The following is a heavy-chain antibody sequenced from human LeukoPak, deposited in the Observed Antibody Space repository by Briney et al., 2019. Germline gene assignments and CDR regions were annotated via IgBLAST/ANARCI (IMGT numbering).Heavy chain of an antibody. CDR3: ARGGGYYYGSGSKYKPRFEIDY. D-gene: IGHD3-10*01. Sequence: GGSLRLSCAASGFTFSSYGMHWVRQAPGKGLEWVAVIRHDGSNKYYADSVKGRFTISRDNAKNTLYLQMKSLRAEDTAVYYCARGGGYYYGSGSKYKPRFEIDYWGQGTLVTVSS. CDR2: IRHDGSNK. J-gene: IGHJ4*02. CDR1: GFTFSSYG. V-gene: IGHV3-33*01.